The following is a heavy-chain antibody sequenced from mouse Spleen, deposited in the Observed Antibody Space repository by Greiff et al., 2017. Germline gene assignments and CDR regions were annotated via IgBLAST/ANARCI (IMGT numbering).Heavy chain of an antibody. V-gene: IGHV1-20*01. J-gene: IGHJ4*01. CDR1: GYSFTGYF. CDR3: ARRDYDKSYAMDY. D-gene: IGHD2-4*01. Sequence: EVQLQQSGPELVKPGDSVKISCKASGYSFTGYFMNWVMQSHGKSLEWIGRINPYNDDTFYNQKFKGKATLTVDKSSSTAHMELRSLTSEDSAVYYCARRDYDKSYAMDYWGQGTSVTVSS. CDR2: INPYNDDT.